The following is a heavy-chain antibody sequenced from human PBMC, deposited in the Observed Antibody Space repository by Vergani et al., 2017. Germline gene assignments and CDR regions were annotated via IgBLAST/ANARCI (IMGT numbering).Heavy chain of an antibody. V-gene: IGHV3-23*01. CDR1: GFTFSSDA. CDR2: INRGSTT. Sequence: EVQLLESGGGLVQPGGSRRLSCAGAGFTFSSDAMSWVRQAPGKGLEWVSAINRGSTTYYADSVKGRFTISRDNSKNTVFLQMNSLRAEDTAVYYCAKEGRSGITPFVADWGQGTLVTVSS. D-gene: IGHD1-14*01. CDR3: AKEGRSGITPFVAD. J-gene: IGHJ4*02.